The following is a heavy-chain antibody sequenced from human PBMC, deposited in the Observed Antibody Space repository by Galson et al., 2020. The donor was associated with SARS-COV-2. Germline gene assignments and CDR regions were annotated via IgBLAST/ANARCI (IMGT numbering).Heavy chain of an antibody. Sequence: PSETLSLTCTVSGASISSGGYYWGWISQHPGKGLEWIGYIYYSGSTYYNPSLKSRVTISIDMSKNQFSLKLTSVTAADTAVYYCARNFYQSDAFDIWGQGTVVTVSS. CDR3: ARNFYQSDAFDI. D-gene: IGHD3-3*01. CDR2: IYYSGST. V-gene: IGHV4-31*03. CDR1: GASISSGGYY. J-gene: IGHJ3*02.